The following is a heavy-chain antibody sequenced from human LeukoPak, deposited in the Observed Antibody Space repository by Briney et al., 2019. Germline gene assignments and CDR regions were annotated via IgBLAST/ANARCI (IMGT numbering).Heavy chain of an antibody. CDR1: GGSFSGYY. CDR3: ARQRRYDFWSGYQYNWFDP. D-gene: IGHD3-3*01. Sequence: SETLSLTCAVYGGSFSGYYWSWIRQPPGKGLEWIGEINHSGSTNYNPSLKSRVTISVDTSKNQFSLKLSSATAADTAVYYCARQRRYDFWSGYQYNWFDPWGQGTLVTVSS. V-gene: IGHV4-34*01. J-gene: IGHJ5*02. CDR2: INHSGST.